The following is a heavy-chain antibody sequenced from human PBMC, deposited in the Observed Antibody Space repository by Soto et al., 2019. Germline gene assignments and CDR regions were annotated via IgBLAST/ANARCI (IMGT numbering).Heavy chain of an antibody. D-gene: IGHD6-13*01. V-gene: IGHV5-51*01. CDR3: ARHFSRTAADDY. Sequence: PGESLKLSCKGSGYSFTTYWIAWVRQMPGKGLEWMGIIYPGDSQTSYSPSFQGQVTISADRSFTTAYLQWSSLKASDTAMYYCARHFSRTAADDYWGQGTLVTVSS. CDR2: IYPGDSQT. CDR1: GYSFTTYW. J-gene: IGHJ4*02.